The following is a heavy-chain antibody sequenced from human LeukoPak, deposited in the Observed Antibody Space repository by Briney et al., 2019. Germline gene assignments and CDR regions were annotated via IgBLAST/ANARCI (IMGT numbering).Heavy chain of an antibody. Sequence: SETLSLTCTVSGGSISSYYWSWIRQPPGKGLEWIGYIFYTGSTNYNPSLKSRVTISVLTSKNRFSLKLSSVTAADTAVYYCATLSGGDDAFDIWGQGTMVTVSS. D-gene: IGHD4-23*01. CDR2: IFYTGST. CDR1: GGSISSYY. V-gene: IGHV4-59*01. J-gene: IGHJ3*02. CDR3: ATLSGGDDAFDI.